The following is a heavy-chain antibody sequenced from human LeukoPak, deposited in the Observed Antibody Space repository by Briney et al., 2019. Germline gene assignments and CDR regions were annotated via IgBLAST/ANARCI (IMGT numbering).Heavy chain of an antibody. CDR3: VRGHDHGDSLFDY. D-gene: IGHD4-17*01. J-gene: IGHJ4*02. CDR1: RYTLTSYV. Sequence: ASVKVSCMASRYTLTSYVISWVRPAPGQGLEWMGWISAYNGNTNYAQKLQGRVTMTTDTSTSTAYMELRSLRSDDTAVYDCVRGHDHGDSLFDYWGQGTLVSVSS. V-gene: IGHV1-18*01. CDR2: ISAYNGNT.